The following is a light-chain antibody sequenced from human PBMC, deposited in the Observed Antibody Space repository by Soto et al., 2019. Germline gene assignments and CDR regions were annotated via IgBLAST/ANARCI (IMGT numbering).Light chain of an antibody. V-gene: IGLV2-11*01. CDR2: DVS. CDR1: SSDVGGYNY. Sequence: QSVLTQPRSVSGSPGQSVTISCTGTSSDVGGYNYVSWYQQHPGKAPKLMIYDVSKRPSGVPDRFSGSKSGNTASLTISGLQAEDEADYYCCSYAGSYTFPYVFGTGTKAPS. CDR3: CSYAGSYTFPYV. J-gene: IGLJ1*01.